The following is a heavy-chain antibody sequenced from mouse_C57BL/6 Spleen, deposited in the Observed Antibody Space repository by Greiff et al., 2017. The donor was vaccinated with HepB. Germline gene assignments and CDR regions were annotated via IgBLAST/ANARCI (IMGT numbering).Heavy chain of an antibody. Sequence: EVQGVESGGGLVQPKGSLKLSCAASGFTFNTYAMHWVRQAPGKGLEWVARIRSKSSNYATYYADSVKDRFTISRDDSQSMLYLQMNNLKTEDTAMYYCVRDEGTYYSNSFAYWGQGTLVTVSA. D-gene: IGHD2-5*01. J-gene: IGHJ3*01. CDR1: GFTFNTYA. CDR2: IRSKSSNYAT. V-gene: IGHV10-3*01. CDR3: VRDEGTYYSNSFAY.